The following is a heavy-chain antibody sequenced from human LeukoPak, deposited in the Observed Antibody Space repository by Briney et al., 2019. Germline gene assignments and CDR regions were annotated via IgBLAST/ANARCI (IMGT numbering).Heavy chain of an antibody. CDR1: GGSIISYY. J-gene: IGHJ4*02. V-gene: IGHV4-4*07. CDR3: ARSLISVAGTSDS. D-gene: IGHD6-19*01. Sequence: SETLSLTCTVSGGSIISYYWSWIRQPAGKGLEWIGRIYTSGSTNYNPSLKSRVTMSVDTSKNQFSLRLSSVTAADTAVYYCARSLISVAGTSDSWGQGTLVTVSS. CDR2: IYTSGST.